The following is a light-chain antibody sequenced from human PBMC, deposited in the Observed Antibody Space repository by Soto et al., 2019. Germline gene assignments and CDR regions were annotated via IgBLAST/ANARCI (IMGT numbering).Light chain of an antibody. J-gene: IGLJ1*01. V-gene: IGLV2-14*01. CDR3: TSFTTTNFYV. Sequence: SALTQPASVSGSPGQSIIISCTGTSSDIGVYNYVSWYQYHPGKAPKLLIYEITNRPSGVSSRFSGSKSGNTASLTISGLQAEDEAEYYCTSFTTTNFYVFGTGTKV. CDR1: SSDIGVYNY. CDR2: EIT.